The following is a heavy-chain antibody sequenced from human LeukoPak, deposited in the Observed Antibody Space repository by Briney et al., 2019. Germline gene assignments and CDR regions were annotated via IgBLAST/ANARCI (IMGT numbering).Heavy chain of an antibody. CDR3: ARGGYCSSSICYYSNAFDI. Sequence: GGSLRLSCAASGFTFSSHEMNWVRQAPGKGLEWVSYISSGDSTTYYAGSVRGRFTISRDNAKNSLYLQMNSLRAEDTAVYYCARGGYCSSSICYYSNAFDIWGQGTMVTVSS. V-gene: IGHV3-48*03. CDR1: GFTFSSHE. J-gene: IGHJ3*02. D-gene: IGHD2-2*01. CDR2: ISSGDSTT.